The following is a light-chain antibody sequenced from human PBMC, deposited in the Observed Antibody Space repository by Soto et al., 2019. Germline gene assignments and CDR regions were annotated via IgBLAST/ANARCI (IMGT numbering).Light chain of an antibody. J-gene: IGKJ2*03. CDR3: QQRTIWPRVYS. V-gene: IGKV3-11*01. CDR2: DTA. CDR1: QSVSISS. Sequence: IALTPSPATLCLSPVERATLSSAASQSVSISSLSWYQQTPGQAPRLLIYDTATRATGTPARFSGSGSGTDFTLTITCLEPEDFAVYSCQQRTIWPRVYSFGQGTKVDIK.